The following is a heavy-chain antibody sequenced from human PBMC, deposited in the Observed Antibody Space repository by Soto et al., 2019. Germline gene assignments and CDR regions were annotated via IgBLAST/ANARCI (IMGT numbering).Heavy chain of an antibody. J-gene: IGHJ4*02. CDR1: GFTFSSYG. CDR2: VSIVGST. V-gene: IGHV3-23*01. Sequence: DVQLLESGGGLVQPEGSLRLSCAASGFTFSSYGMGWVRQVPGKGLEWVAGVSIVGSTHYADSVRGRFTISRDNSKNTLSLKRNSLTAEDSAVYFCEKRRGAGGHFDYWGQGTMVTVSS. D-gene: IGHD2-15*01. CDR3: EKRRGAGGHFDY.